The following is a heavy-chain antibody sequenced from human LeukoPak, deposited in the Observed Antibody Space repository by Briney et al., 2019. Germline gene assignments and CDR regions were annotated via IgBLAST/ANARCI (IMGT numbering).Heavy chain of an antibody. Sequence: ASVKVSCKVSGYTLTELPMHWVRQAPGRGLEWMGGFDPEDGETIYAQKFQGRVTMTEDTSTDTAYMELSSLRSEDTAVYYCATLMVTMIVVARNAFDIWGQGTMVTVSS. V-gene: IGHV1-24*01. D-gene: IGHD3-22*01. J-gene: IGHJ3*02. CDR2: FDPEDGET. CDR1: GYTLTELP. CDR3: ATLMVTMIVVARNAFDI.